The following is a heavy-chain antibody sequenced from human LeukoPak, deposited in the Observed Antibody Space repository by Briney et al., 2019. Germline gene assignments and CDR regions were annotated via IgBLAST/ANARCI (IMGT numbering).Heavy chain of an antibody. V-gene: IGHV4-39*01. CDR2: IYYSGST. CDR1: GGSISSSSYY. D-gene: IGHD3-10*01. J-gene: IGHJ6*02. Sequence: SETLSLTCTVSGGSISSSSYYWGWIRQPPGKGLEWIGSIYYSGSTYYNPSLKSRVTISVDTSKNQFSLKLSSVTAADTAVYYCARLFGSGSYYNWGQGTTDTVSS. CDR3: ARLFGSGSYYN.